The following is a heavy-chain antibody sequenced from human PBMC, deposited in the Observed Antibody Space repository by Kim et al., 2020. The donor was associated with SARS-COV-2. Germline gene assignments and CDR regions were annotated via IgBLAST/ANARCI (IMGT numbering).Heavy chain of an antibody. V-gene: IGHV5-51*01. Sequence: GESLKISCKISGYDFSNNWVAWVRQMSGKGLEWMGIIFPGDPDTRYGPTFRGHVTISADKSTRTAYLQWSTLKASDTAMYYCARQTFYYVLDLWGQGTAVTVSS. D-gene: IGHD3-3*01. J-gene: IGHJ6*02. CDR3: ARQTFYYVLDL. CDR1: GYDFSNNW. CDR2: IFPGDPDT.